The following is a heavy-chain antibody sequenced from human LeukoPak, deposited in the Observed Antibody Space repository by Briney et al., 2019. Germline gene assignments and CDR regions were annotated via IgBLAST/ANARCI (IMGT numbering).Heavy chain of an antibody. J-gene: IGHJ4*02. CDR1: GYSFTSHW. CDR2: IYPGESDI. CDR3: ARQVLRGGQFDS. V-gene: IGHV5-51*01. Sequence: GESLKISCRGSGYSFTSHWIGWVRQMPGNGLEWMGIIYPGESDIRYGPSFQGQVTISADTSTSTAYLQWSSLRASDTALYYCARQVLRGGQFDSWGQGTLVTVSS. D-gene: IGHD3-10*01.